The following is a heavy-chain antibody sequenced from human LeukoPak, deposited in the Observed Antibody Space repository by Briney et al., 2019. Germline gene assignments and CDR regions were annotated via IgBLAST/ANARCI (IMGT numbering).Heavy chain of an antibody. CDR3: ARLHGSSLDY. Sequence: YYDGSTYYNPSLKSRLSMSVDTFRNQFSLRLSSVTAADTAVHYCARLHGSSLDYWGQGALVIVSS. CDR2: YYDGST. J-gene: IGHJ4*02. V-gene: IGHV4-39*01. D-gene: IGHD1-26*01.